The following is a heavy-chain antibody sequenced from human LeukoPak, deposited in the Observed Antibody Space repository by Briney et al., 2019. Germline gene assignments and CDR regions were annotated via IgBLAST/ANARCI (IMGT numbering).Heavy chain of an antibody. CDR2: ITSSGNYM. Sequence: GGSLRLSCAASGFTFSTYTMNWVRQAPGKGLEWVSSITSSGNYMYYSDSVKGRFTVSRDNAKNSLYLQMNSLRANDTAVYYCARGVPTGIDYFDYWGQGTLATVSS. V-gene: IGHV3-21*01. CDR3: ARGVPTGIDYFDY. J-gene: IGHJ4*02. D-gene: IGHD1-1*01. CDR1: GFTFSTYT.